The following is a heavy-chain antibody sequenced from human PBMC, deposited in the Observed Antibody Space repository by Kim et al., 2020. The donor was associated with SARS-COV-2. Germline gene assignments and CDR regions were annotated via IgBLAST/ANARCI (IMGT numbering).Heavy chain of an antibody. J-gene: IGHJ6*01. Sequence: GGSLRLSCASSGFTFSSYAMHWVRQAPGKGLEWVAVISYDGSNKYYADSVKGRFTISRDNSKNTLYLQMNSLRAEDTAVYYCARGQPYSSSWYAQDDYG. CDR1: GFTFSSYA. D-gene: IGHD6-13*01. CDR2: ISYDGSNK. V-gene: IGHV3-30-3*01. CDR3: ARGQPYSSSWYAQDDYG.